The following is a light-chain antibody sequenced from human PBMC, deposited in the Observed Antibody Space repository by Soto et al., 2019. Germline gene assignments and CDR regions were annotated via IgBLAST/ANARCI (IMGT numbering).Light chain of an antibody. CDR1: QSVTSSY. V-gene: IGKV3D-20*02. J-gene: IGKJ5*01. CDR2: GAS. CDR3: QQRRSWPPTIT. Sequence: EIILTQSPDTLSLSPGERATLSCGASQSVTSSYLAWYQQKPGQAPRLLIYGASSRATGIPDRFSGSGSGTDFTLTISSLEPEDFAVYYCQQRRSWPPTITFGQGTRLEIK.